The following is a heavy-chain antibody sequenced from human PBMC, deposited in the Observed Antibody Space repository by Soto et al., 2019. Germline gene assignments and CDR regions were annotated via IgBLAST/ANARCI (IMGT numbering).Heavy chain of an antibody. CDR1: GFTFTSYA. J-gene: IGHJ5*02. CDR3: TPAGCSSDWLTVS. D-gene: IGHD3-9*01. Sequence: EVQLLESGGDLVQPGGSLRLSCAASGFTFTSYAMSWIRQAPGKGLEWVSAINGGGDNPYYSAYVKGRFNIYRDNSKNTLYLQMNSLRADEKDFYYCTPAGCSSDWLTVSWGQGTLVTVSS. CDR2: INGGGDNP. V-gene: IGHV3-23*01.